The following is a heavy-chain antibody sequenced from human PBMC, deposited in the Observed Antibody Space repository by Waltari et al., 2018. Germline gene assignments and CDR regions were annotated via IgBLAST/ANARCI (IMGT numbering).Heavy chain of an antibody. CDR2: VIPIFGTA. CDR3: ARAGARHPFDC. D-gene: IGHD1-26*01. CDR1: GGTFSSYA. Sequence: QVQLVQSWAESKKPCSSVKVSCKAYGGTFSSYASSWWRHAPGQGLEWMGRVIPIFGTANYAQKFQGRVTITADKSTSTAYMELSSLRSEDTAVYYCARAGARHPFDCWGQGTLVTVSS. J-gene: IGHJ4*02. V-gene: IGHV1-69*08.